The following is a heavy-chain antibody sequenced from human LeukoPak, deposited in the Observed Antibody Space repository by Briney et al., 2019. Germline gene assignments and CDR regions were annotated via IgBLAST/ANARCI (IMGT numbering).Heavy chain of an antibody. CDR3: ARGRRAFYQTRGNRFYYYMDV. J-gene: IGHJ6*03. V-gene: IGHV4-34*01. CDR2: INHN. CDR1: GASFSDFH. D-gene: IGHD2/OR15-2a*01. Sequence: KPSETLSLTCAVYGASFSDFHWTWIRQSPGKGLERIGEINHNNYNPSLKSRVTISLDTSKNQISLNLTSVTAADTAVYYCARGRRAFYQTRGNRFYYYMDVWGKGTTVIVSS.